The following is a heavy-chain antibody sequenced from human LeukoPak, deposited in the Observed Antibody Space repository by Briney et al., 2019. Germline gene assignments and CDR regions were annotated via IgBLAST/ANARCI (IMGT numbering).Heavy chain of an antibody. D-gene: IGHD6-13*01. CDR2: IFTDGST. V-gene: IGHV4-4*07. CDR3: ARRSPIIAAGDAYDI. Sequence: SETLSLTCTVSSGSINGFYWSWIRQPAGKGLEWIGRIFTDGSTAYNPSHQSRLTMSIDMSKNQFSLRLTSVTAADTAVYYCARRSPIIAAGDAYDIWGQGTLVTVSS. CDR1: SGSINGFY. J-gene: IGHJ3*02.